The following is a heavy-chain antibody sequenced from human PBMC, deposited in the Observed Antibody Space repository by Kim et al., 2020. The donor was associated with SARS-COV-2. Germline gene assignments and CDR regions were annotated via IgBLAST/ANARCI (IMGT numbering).Heavy chain of an antibody. CDR3: ARPPAYCGGDCYSSPAFDI. CDR2: IYPGDSDT. V-gene: IGHV5-51*01. J-gene: IGHJ3*02. D-gene: IGHD2-21*02. Sequence: GESLKISCKGSGYSFTSYWIGWVRQMPGKGLEWMGIIYPGDSDTRYSPSFQGQVTISADKSISTAYLQWSSLKASDTAMYYCARPPAYCGGDCYSSPAFDIWGQGTMVTVSS. CDR1: GYSFTSYW.